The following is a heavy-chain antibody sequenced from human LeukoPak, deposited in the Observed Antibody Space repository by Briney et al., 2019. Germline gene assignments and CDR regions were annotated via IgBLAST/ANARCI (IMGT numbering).Heavy chain of an antibody. CDR1: GYIFADYY. V-gene: IGHV1-2*02. D-gene: IGHD1-1*01. J-gene: IGHJ4*02. Sequence: GASVKVSCKTSGYIFADYYLHWVRQAPGQGLEWMGWINTKSGGTNYAQKFQGRVTVTRDSSINTAYMEVTSLRSDDTAVYYCAKDSSRQLAVNFDSWGQGTLVTVSS. CDR2: INTKSGGT. CDR3: AKDSSRQLAVNFDS.